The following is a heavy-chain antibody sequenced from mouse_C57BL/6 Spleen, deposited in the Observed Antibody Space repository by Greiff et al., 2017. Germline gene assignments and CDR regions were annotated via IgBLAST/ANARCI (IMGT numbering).Heavy chain of an antibody. J-gene: IGHJ2*01. CDR3: ARYDGDAFDS. D-gene: IGHD3-3*01. CDR1: GFTFTDYY. CDR2: IRNKANGYTT. Sequence: EVQRVESGGGLVQPGGSLSLSCAASGFTFTDYYMSWVRQPPGKALEWLGFIRNKANGYTTEYSASVKGRFTISRDNSQSILYLQMNALRAEDSATYYCARYDGDAFDSWGQGTTLTVSS. V-gene: IGHV7-3*01.